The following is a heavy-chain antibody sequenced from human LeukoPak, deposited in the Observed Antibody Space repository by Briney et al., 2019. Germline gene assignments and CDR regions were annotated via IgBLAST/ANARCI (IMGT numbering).Heavy chain of an antibody. J-gene: IGHJ4*02. D-gene: IGHD3-10*01. CDR3: AKHLIRLLWFGESPFDY. Sequence: PGGSLRLSCAASGFNVRSNSMSWVRQAPGKGLEWVAFIRYDGSNKYYADSVKGRFTISRDNSKNTLYLQMNSLRAEDTAVYYCAKHLIRLLWFGESPFDYWGQGTLVTVSS. V-gene: IGHV3-30*02. CDR2: IRYDGSNK. CDR1: GFNVRSNS.